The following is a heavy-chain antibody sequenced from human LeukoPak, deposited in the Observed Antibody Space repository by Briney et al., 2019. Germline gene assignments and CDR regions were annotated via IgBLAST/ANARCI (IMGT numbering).Heavy chain of an antibody. CDR1: GFTFGDYA. Sequence: GGSLRLSCTASGFTFGDYAMSWFRQAPGKGLEWVGFIRSKAYGGTTEYAASVKGRSTISRDDSKSIAYLQMNSLKTEDTAVYYCTRARGYFDWLSSLYYFDYWGQGTLVTVSS. CDR2: IRSKAYGGTT. V-gene: IGHV3-49*03. J-gene: IGHJ4*02. D-gene: IGHD3-9*01. CDR3: TRARGYFDWLSSLYYFDY.